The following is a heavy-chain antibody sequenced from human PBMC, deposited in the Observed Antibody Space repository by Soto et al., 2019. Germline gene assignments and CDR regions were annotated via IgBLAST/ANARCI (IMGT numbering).Heavy chain of an antibody. CDR2: IYSGGST. D-gene: IGHD6-6*01. J-gene: IGHJ3*02. V-gene: IGHV3-53*01. Sequence: GGSLRLSCAASGFTVSSNYMSWVRQAPGKGLEWVSVIYSGGSTYYADSVKGRFTISRDNSKNTLYLQMNSLRAEDTAAYYCARLIAARRAFDIWGQGTMVTVSS. CDR1: GFTVSSNY. CDR3: ARLIAARRAFDI.